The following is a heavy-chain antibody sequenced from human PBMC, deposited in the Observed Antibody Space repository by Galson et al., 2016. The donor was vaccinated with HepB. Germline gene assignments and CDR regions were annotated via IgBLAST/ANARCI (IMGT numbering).Heavy chain of an antibody. CDR3: AKDMPAIRAFDS. CDR1: GFAFSDYA. V-gene: IGHV3-23*01. D-gene: IGHD2-21*02. J-gene: IGHJ3*01. CDR2: ISGSAVST. Sequence: SLRLSCAASGFAFSDYAMTWVRQAPGKGLGWVSTISGSAVSTYYADSVKGRFTVSRDNSKNMLYLQLNSLRAEDTAVYYCAKDMPAIRAFDSWGQGTVVTVSS.